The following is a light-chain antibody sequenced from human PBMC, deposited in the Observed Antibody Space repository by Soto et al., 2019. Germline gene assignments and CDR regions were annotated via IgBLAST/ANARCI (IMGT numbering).Light chain of an antibody. J-gene: IGKJ1*01. V-gene: IGKV3-20*01. CDR1: QSVSSNY. CDR3: EQYGSSPRT. Sequence: EVVLTQSPGTLSLSPGEGATLSCRASQSVSSNYFAWYQQKAGQAPRLLIYGISTRATGTPDRFSGSGSGTDFTLTISRLEPEDFALYYCEQYGSSPRTFGQGTRVEIK. CDR2: GIS.